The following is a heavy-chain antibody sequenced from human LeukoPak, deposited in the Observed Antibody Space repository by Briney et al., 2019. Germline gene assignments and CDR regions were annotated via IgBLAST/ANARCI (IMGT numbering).Heavy chain of an antibody. CDR2: IYYSGST. V-gene: IGHV4-39*01. CDR1: GGSISSSSYY. CDR3: ASPIAAAGRGGDY. D-gene: IGHD6-13*01. Sequence: SETLSLTCTASGGSISSSSYYWGWIRQPPGKGLEWIGSIYYSGSTYYNPSLKSRVTISVDTSKNQFSLKLSSVTAADTAVYYCASPIAAAGRGGDYWGQGTLVTVSS. J-gene: IGHJ4*02.